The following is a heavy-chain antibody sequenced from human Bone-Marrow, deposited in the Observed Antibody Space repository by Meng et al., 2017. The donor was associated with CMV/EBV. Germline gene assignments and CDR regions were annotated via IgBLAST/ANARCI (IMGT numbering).Heavy chain of an antibody. V-gene: IGHV4-34*01. CDR3: APGFRSWSGSYSS. J-gene: IGHJ4*02. D-gene: IGHD1-26*01. Sequence: QVHLQQWGAGLWKPSXTLSLTCGVYGAPFSGYWSWVRQPPGKGLEWIGEITHSGSTNYNVSLKSRVTISIDTSKNQFSLKLSSVTATDTAVYYCAPGFRSWSGSYSSWGQGTLVTVSS. CDR2: ITHSGST. CDR1: GAPFSGY.